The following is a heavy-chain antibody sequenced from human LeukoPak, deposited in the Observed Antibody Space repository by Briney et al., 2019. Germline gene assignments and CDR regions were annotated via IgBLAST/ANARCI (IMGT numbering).Heavy chain of an antibody. D-gene: IGHD3-22*01. J-gene: IGHJ3*02. CDR3: ARGYSSPYYYDSSGYLAFDI. CDR1: GGSISSYY. V-gene: IGHV4-59*01. CDR2: IYYSGST. Sequence: SETLSLTCTVSGGSISSYYWSWIRQPPGKGLEWIGYIYYSGSTNYNPSLKSRVTISVDTSKNQFSLKLSSATAADTAVYYCARGYSSPYYYDSSGYLAFDIWGQGTMVTVSS.